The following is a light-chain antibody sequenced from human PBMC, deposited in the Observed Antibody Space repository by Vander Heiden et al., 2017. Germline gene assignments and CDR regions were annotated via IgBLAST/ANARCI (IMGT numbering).Light chain of an antibody. CDR2: SHN. CDR1: SSNIGSKA. J-gene: IGLJ2*01. V-gene: IGLV1-44*01. Sequence: QSVLTQPPSASGTPGQRVTVSCSGRSSNIGSKAVNWYQQLPGTAPKLLIYSHNQRPSGVPDRFSASKSGTSASLAISGLQSEDEADYYCAAWDDSLNGPVFGGGTKLTVL. CDR3: AAWDDSLNGPV.